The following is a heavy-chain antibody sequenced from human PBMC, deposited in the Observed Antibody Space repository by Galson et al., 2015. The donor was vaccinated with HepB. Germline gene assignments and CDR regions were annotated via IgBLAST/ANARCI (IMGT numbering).Heavy chain of an antibody. Sequence: SLRLSCAASGFTFSSYGMHWVRQAPGKGLEWVAFIRYDGSNKYYADSVKGRFTISRDNSKNTLYLQMNSLRAEDTAVYYCAKDPEDTAMADIDYWGQGTLVTVSS. V-gene: IGHV3-30*02. D-gene: IGHD5-18*01. CDR1: GFTFSSYG. J-gene: IGHJ4*02. CDR3: AKDPEDTAMADIDY. CDR2: IRYDGSNK.